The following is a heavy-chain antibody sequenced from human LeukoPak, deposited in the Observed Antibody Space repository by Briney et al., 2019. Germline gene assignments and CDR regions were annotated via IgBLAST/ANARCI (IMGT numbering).Heavy chain of an antibody. CDR3: ARRRYYDSTGYLD. J-gene: IGHJ1*01. D-gene: IGHD3-22*01. Sequence: SETLSLTCTISGDSISSSSYYWGWIRQPPGKGLEWIGDIYYRGRTYYNPSLKSRVSISIDTSNNQFSLTLNSVTAADTALYFCARRRYYDSTGYLDWGQGTLVTVSS. CDR1: GDSISSSSYY. V-gene: IGHV4-39*01. CDR2: IYYRGRT.